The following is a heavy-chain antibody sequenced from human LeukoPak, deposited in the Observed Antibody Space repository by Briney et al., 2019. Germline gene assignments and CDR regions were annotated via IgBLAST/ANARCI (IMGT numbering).Heavy chain of an antibody. Sequence: GRSLRLSCAASGFTFSSYGMHWVRQAPGKGLEWVAVIRYDGSNKYYADSVKGRFTISRDNSKNTPYLQMNSLRAEDTAVYYCARRAGTGYSYGTNAALGYWGQGTLVTVSS. CDR3: ARRAGTGYSYGTNAALGY. D-gene: IGHD5-18*01. CDR2: IRYDGSNK. CDR1: GFTFSSYG. J-gene: IGHJ4*02. V-gene: IGHV3-33*01.